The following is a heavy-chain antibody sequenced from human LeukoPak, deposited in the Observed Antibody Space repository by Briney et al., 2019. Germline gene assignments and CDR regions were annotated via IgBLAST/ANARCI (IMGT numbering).Heavy chain of an antibody. V-gene: IGHV3-23*01. D-gene: IGHD6-19*01. J-gene: IGHJ4*02. CDR1: GFTVSSNY. CDR3: AKVYNSGWYDY. CDR2: ISGSGGST. Sequence: GGSLRLSCAASGFTVSSNYMSWVRQAPGKGLEWVSVISGSGGSTYYADSVKGRFTISRDNSKNTLYLQMNSLRAEDTAVYYCAKVYNSGWYDYWGQGTLVTVSS.